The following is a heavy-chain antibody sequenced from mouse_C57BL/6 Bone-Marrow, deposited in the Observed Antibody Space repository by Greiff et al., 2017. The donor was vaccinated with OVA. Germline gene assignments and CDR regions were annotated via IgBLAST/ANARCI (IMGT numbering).Heavy chain of an antibody. CDR1: EYEFPSHD. CDR2: INSDGGST. V-gene: IGHV5-2*01. Sequence: VQLKESGGGLVQPGESLKLSCESNEYEFPSHDMSWVRKTPEKRLELVAAINSDGGSTYYPDTLERRFIISRDNTKKTLYLQMSRLRAEDTAVYDCARRGPNWDFDYWGQGTTLTVSA. D-gene: IGHD4-1*01. J-gene: IGHJ2*01. CDR3: ARRGPNWDFDY.